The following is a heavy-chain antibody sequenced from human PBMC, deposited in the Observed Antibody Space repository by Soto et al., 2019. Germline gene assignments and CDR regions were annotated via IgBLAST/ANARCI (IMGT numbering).Heavy chain of an antibody. V-gene: IGHV6-1*01. D-gene: IGHD7-27*01. CDR3: TRSRELGRGLHY. CDR2: TYYRSKWYS. CDR1: GDSVSSNNIA. J-gene: IGHJ4*02. Sequence: QVQLQQSGPGLVKPSQTLSLTCAIFGDSVSSNNIAWNWIRQSPSRGLEWLGRTYYRSKWYSDYAPSVQSRITINADTSNNPVSLQLDSVTPEDTAVYYCTRSRELGRGLHYWGQGTLVPVSS.